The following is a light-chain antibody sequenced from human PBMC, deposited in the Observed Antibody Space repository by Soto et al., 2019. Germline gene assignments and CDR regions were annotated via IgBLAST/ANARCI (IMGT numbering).Light chain of an antibody. CDR3: LLSYSAVRV. J-gene: IGLJ3*02. Sequence: QAVVTQEPSLTVSPGGTVTLTCGSSSGAVTSGHYPYWFQQKPGQAPRPLIYDTSDKHSWTPARFSGSLIGGKAALTLSGAEPEDEAEYYCLLSYSAVRVFGGGTKLTVL. CDR2: DTS. CDR1: SGAVTSGHY. V-gene: IGLV7-46*01.